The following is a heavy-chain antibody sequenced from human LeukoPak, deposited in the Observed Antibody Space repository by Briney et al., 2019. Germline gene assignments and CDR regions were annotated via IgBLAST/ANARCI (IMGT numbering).Heavy chain of an antibody. D-gene: IGHD5-24*01. J-gene: IGHJ4*02. CDR1: GGSISSYY. CDR2: IFYSGGT. Sequence: TSETLSLTCTVSGGSISSYYWSWIRQPPGKGLEWIGYIFYSGGTNYNPSLMSRVTISVDTSRNQFSLKLSSLTAADTAVYYCARGDGYNYYWGQGTLVTVSS. CDR3: ARGDGYNYY. V-gene: IGHV4-59*01.